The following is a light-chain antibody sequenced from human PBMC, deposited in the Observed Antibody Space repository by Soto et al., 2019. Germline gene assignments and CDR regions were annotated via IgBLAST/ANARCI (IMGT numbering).Light chain of an antibody. Sequence: QSVLTQAPSASGTPGQSVTISCSGSDSNIGSNTVNWYQQLPGMAPKLLIYANFQRSSGVPDRFSASKSGTSASLAISGLQSEDEAHYYCAVWDDGLSGWVFGGGTKLTGL. CDR2: ANF. J-gene: IGLJ2*01. V-gene: IGLV1-44*01. CDR1: DSNIGSNT. CDR3: AVWDDGLSGWV.